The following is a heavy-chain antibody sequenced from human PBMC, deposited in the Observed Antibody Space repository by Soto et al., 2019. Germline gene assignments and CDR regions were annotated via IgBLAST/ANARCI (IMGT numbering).Heavy chain of an antibody. D-gene: IGHD5-18*01. CDR3: AREWGMRGYSRRFDY. J-gene: IGHJ4*02. CDR1: GFTFSSYS. Sequence: EVQLVESGGGLVKPGGSLRLSCAASGFTFSSYSMNWVRQAPGKGLEWVSSISSSSSYIYYADSVKGRFTISRDNAKNSLYLQMNSLRAEDTAVYYCAREWGMRGYSRRFDYWGQGTLVTVSS. CDR2: ISSSSSYI. V-gene: IGHV3-21*01.